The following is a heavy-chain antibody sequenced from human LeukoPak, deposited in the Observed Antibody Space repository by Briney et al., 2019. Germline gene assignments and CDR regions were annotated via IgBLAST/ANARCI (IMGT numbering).Heavy chain of an antibody. CDR1: GDSVSSNSAA. V-gene: IGHV6-1*01. CDR2: TYYRSKCSN. CDR3: ARYYYDGRGYYYYYFDY. J-gene: IGHJ4*02. Sequence: SQTLSLTCAISGDSVSSNSAAWNWIRQSPSRGLEWLGRTYYRSKCSNDYAVSVKSRITINPDTSRIQFSLQLNSVTPEDTAVYYCARYYYDGRGYYYYYFDYWGQGTLVTVSS. D-gene: IGHD3-22*01.